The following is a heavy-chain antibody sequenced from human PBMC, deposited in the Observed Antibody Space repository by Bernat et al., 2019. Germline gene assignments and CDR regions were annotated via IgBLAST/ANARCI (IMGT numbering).Heavy chain of an antibody. V-gene: IGHV3-33*01. CDR2: IWYDGSNK. J-gene: IGHJ3*02. D-gene: IGHD3-22*01. CDR3: ATPWRATYYYGSSGYYGWDAFDS. Sequence: QVQLVESGGGVVQPGRSLRLSCAASGFTFSSYGMHWVRQAPGKGLEWVAVIWYDGSNKYYADSVKGRFTISRDNSKNTLYLQMNSLRAEDTAVYYCATPWRATYYYGSSGYYGWDAFDSWGQGTMVTVSS. CDR1: GFTFSSYG.